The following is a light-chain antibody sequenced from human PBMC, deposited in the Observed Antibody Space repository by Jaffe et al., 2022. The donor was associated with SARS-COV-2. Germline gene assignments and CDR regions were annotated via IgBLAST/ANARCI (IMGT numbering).Light chain of an antibody. CDR1: QSLSRSY. CDR3: HQYDKSPRT. Sequence: EIVLTQSPGTLSLSLGESATLSCRASQSLSRSYLAWYQQKPGQAPRLLIYGASSRATGIPDRFSGSGSETDFTLSISRLEPEDFAVYYCHQYDKSPRTFGQGTKLEIK. CDR2: GAS. V-gene: IGKV3-20*01. J-gene: IGKJ2*01.